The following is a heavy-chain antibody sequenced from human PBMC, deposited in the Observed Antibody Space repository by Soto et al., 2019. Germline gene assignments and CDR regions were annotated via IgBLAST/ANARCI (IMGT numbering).Heavy chain of an antibody. Sequence: TLSLTCAITGDSVSSNSAGWSWVRQSPSRGLEWLGRTYYRSKWYYEYAVSVRGRITINPDTSKNQYSLQLNSVTPEDTAVYFCARGEQYSGRIFDYWGQGTLVTVSS. CDR1: GDSVSSNSAG. J-gene: IGHJ4*01. CDR2: TYYRSKWYY. D-gene: IGHD1-26*01. V-gene: IGHV6-1*01. CDR3: ARGEQYSGRIFDY.